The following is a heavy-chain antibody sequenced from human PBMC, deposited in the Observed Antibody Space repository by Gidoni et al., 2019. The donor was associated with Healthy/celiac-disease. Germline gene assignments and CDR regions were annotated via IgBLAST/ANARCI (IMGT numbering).Heavy chain of an antibody. J-gene: IGHJ6*02. D-gene: IGHD2-15*01. Sequence: EVQLLESGGGLVQPGGSLRLSCAASGFPFSSYAMSWVRQAPGKGLEWVSAISGSGGSTYYADSVKGRFTISRDNSKNTLYLQMNSLRAEETAVYYCAKASDCSGGSCLPYYYYYGMDVWGQGTTVTVSS. CDR2: ISGSGGST. CDR3: AKASDCSGGSCLPYYYYYGMDV. V-gene: IGHV3-23*01. CDR1: GFPFSSYA.